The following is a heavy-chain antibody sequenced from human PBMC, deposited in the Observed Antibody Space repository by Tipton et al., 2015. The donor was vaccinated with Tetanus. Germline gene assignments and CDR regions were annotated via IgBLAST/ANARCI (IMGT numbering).Heavy chain of an antibody. CDR3: TSGNTFDY. CDR2: ISSRNTYI. CDR1: GFTFNNYV. D-gene: IGHD2/OR15-2a*01. V-gene: IGHV3-21*01. Sequence: SLRLSCVASGFTFNNYVMNWVRQAPGKGPEWVSSISSRNTYIYYADSVKGRFTISRDNAKSSLFLQMNGLRAEDTAIYYCTSGNTFDYWGQGTLLTVSS. J-gene: IGHJ4*02.